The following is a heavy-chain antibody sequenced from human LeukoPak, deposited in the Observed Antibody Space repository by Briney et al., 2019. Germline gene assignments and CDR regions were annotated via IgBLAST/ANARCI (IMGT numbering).Heavy chain of an antibody. CDR2: VSASANTI. D-gene: IGHD6-6*01. CDR1: GFTFSDYY. CDR3: VRFTYSSSPYNWFDP. V-gene: IGHV3-11*01. Sequence: GGSLRLSCAASGFTFSDYYMTWIRQAPGKGLEWVSYVSASANTIYYADSVKGRFTISRDNAKNSLYLQMNSLRAEDTAVYYCVRFTYSSSPYNWFDPWGQGTLVTVSS. J-gene: IGHJ5*02.